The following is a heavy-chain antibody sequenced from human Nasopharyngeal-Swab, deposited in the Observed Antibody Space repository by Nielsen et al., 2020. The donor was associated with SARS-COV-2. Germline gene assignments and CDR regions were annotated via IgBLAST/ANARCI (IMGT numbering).Heavy chain of an antibody. J-gene: IGHJ6*02. CDR1: VGTFISYA. CDR2: IIPIFGTA. D-gene: IGHD2-2*01. Sequence: SVKVSCKSSVGTFISYAIRWLRPAPGQGLEWMGGIIPIFGTANYAQKFQGRVTITADESTSTAYMELSSLRSEDTAVYYCARPAVVVPAAGYYYYGMDVWGQGTTVTVSS. V-gene: IGHV1-69*13. CDR3: ARPAVVVPAAGYYYYGMDV.